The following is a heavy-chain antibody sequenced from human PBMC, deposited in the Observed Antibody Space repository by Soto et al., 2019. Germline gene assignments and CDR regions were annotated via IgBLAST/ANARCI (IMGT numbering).Heavy chain of an antibody. CDR2: ISAYNGNT. J-gene: IGHJ6*02. CDR1: GYTFTSYG. Sequence: GASVKVSCKASGYTFTSYGISWVRQAPGQGLEWMGWISAYNGNTEYAQNSQGRVTMTTDTSTSTAYMELRRVRSDDTAVYYCARDGRVVAVAGTDYYYGMDVWGQGTTVTVSS. D-gene: IGHD6-19*01. V-gene: IGHV1-18*04. CDR3: ARDGRVVAVAGTDYYYGMDV.